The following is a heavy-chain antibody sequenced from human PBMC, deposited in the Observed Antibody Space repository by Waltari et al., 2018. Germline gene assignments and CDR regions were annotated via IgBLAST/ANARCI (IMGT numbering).Heavy chain of an antibody. CDR3: ARAESWSRVFGVVTTSFDY. V-gene: IGHV3-21*01. Sequence: EVQLVESGGGLVKPGGSLRLSCAASGFTFSSYSMNWVRQAPGKGLGWVSSISSSSSYIYYADSVKGRCTISRDNAKNSLYLQMNSLRAEDTAVYYWARAESWSRVFGVVTTSFDYWGQGTLVTVSS. D-gene: IGHD3-3*01. CDR1: GFTFSSYS. J-gene: IGHJ4*02. CDR2: ISSSSSYI.